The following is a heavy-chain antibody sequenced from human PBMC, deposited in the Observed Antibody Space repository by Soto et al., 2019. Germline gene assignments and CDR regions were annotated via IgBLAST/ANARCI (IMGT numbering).Heavy chain of an antibody. CDR2: RKQDGSEK. V-gene: IGHV3-7*01. D-gene: IGHD2-2*01. J-gene: IGHJ6*03. Sequence: EVQLVESGVGLVQPGGSLRLSCAASGFTFSSYWMSWVSQAPGKGLEWVANRKQDGSEKYYVDSVKGRFTISRDNAKNSLYLQMNSLRAEDTAVYYCAREPPYCSSTSCYLEDYMHVWGKGTTVTVSS. CDR1: GFTFSSYW. CDR3: AREPPYCSSTSCYLEDYMHV.